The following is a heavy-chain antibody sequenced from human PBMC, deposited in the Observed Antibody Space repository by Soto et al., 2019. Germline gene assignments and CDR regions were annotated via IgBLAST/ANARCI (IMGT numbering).Heavy chain of an antibody. CDR2: ISAYNGNT. J-gene: IGHJ4*02. CDR1: GYTFTSYG. D-gene: IGHD3-9*01. CDR3: ATVTAEWYYDILTGYFYY. Sequence: QVQLVQSGAEVKKPGASVKVSCKASGYTFTSYGISWVRQAPGQGPECMGWISAYNGNTNYPQKLQGSVTMTTDTTTSTAYMELRRLRSDDTAVYYCATVTAEWYYDILTGYFYYWGQGTLVTVSS. V-gene: IGHV1-18*01.